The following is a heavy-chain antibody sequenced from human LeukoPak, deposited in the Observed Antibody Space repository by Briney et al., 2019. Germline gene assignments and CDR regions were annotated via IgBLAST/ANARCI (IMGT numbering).Heavy chain of an antibody. CDR3: ARNLTENCSRNSCSAGWFDP. Sequence: SETLSLTRTVSGASISSGLYYWAWIRQSPGKGPEWIGSIYYTGNTKYNPYLQSRVSISVDTSKNQFSLTLSSVTAADTAVYYCARNLTENCSRNSCSAGWFDPWGQGILVTVSS. CDR1: GASISSGLYY. J-gene: IGHJ5*02. V-gene: IGHV4-39*01. D-gene: IGHD2-2*01. CDR2: IYYTGNT.